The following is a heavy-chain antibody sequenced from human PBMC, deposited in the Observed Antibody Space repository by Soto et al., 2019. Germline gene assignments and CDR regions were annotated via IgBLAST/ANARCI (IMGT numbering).Heavy chain of an antibody. D-gene: IGHD3-10*01. CDR3: ARDQPALWFGESGYFDL. Sequence: SVKVSCKASGGTFSSYAISWVRQAPGQGLEWMGGIIPIFGTANYAQKFQGRVTITADKSTSTAYMELSSLRSEDTAVYYCARDQPALWFGESGYFDLWGRGTLVTVSS. J-gene: IGHJ2*01. CDR2: IIPIFGTA. CDR1: GGTFSSYA. V-gene: IGHV1-69*06.